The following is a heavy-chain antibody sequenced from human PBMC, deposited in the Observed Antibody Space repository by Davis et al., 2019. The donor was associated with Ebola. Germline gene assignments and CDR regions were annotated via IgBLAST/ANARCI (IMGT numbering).Heavy chain of an antibody. Sequence: GESLKISCAASGFTFSDYYMSWIRQAPGKGLQWVSYISSSGSTIYYADSVKGRFTISRDNAKKSLYLHMNSLRAEDTAVYYCARPLYSSSWYSLRYYYYGMDVWGQGTTVTVSS. CDR3: ARPLYSSSWYSLRYYYYGMDV. D-gene: IGHD6-13*01. J-gene: IGHJ6*02. V-gene: IGHV3-11*01. CDR1: GFTFSDYY. CDR2: ISSSGSTI.